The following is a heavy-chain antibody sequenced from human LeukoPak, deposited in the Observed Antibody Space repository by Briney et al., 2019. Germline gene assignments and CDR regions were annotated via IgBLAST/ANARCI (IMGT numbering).Heavy chain of an antibody. Sequence: SETLSLTCTVSGGSISSYCWSWIRQPPGKGLEWIGYIYYSGSTNYNPSLKSRVTISVDTSKNQFSLKLSSVTAADTAVYYCARQWGGGYNTGRYYYYYGMDVWGQGTTVTVSS. D-gene: IGHD5-24*01. CDR3: ARQWGGGYNTGRYYYYYGMDV. J-gene: IGHJ6*02. CDR2: IYYSGST. CDR1: GGSISSYC. V-gene: IGHV4-59*08.